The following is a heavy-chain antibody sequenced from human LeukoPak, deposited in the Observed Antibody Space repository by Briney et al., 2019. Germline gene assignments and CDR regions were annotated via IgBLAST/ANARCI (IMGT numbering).Heavy chain of an antibody. CDR1: GFPFSSYA. J-gene: IGHJ4*02. D-gene: IGHD6-13*01. CDR2: ISGSGGST. V-gene: IGHV3-23*01. Sequence: GSLELSFAASGFPFSSYAMSWVRPAPGKGLEWVSAISGSGGSTYYADSVKGRFTISRDNSKNTLYLQMNSLRAEDTAVYYCAKRGKGSSWPLFYFDYWGQGTLVTVSS. CDR3: AKRGKGSSWPLFYFDY.